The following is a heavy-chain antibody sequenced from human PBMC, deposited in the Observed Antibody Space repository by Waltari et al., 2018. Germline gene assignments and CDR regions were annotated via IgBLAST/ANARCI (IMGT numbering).Heavy chain of an antibody. D-gene: IGHD5-18*01. Sequence: QVQLVESGGGVVQPGRSLRLSCAASGFTFSSYGMHWVRQAPGQGLEWVAVIWYDGSNKYYPDSVKGRFTISRDNSKNTLYLQMNSLRAEDTAVYYCAKTDTAMVSVYYCGMDVWGQGTTVTVSS. J-gene: IGHJ6*02. CDR3: AKTDTAMVSVYYCGMDV. CDR1: GFTFSSYG. CDR2: IWYDGSNK. V-gene: IGHV3-33*06.